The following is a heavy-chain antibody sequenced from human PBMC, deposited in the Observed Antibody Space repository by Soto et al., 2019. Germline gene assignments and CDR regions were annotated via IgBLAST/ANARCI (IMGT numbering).Heavy chain of an antibody. CDR1: RYSINNNNW. D-gene: IGHD5-12*01. CDR2: LHHGGST. J-gene: IGHJ4*02. Sequence: SSETLSLTCDVSRYSINNNNWWSWVRQPPGGGLEWIGELHHGGSTNYNPSLESRVTFSVDISKNQFLLKLSSVTAADTAVYYCTKNSAYALDYWGQGTLVTVSS. V-gene: IGHV4-4*02. CDR3: TKNSAYALDY.